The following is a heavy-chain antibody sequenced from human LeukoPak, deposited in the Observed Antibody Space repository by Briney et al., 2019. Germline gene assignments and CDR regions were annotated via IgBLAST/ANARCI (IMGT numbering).Heavy chain of an antibody. J-gene: IGHJ1*01. V-gene: IGHV3-7*01. CDR3: ARDQLWFGELLYEPPH. Sequence: PGGSLRLSCAASGFTFSSYWMSWVRQAPGKGLEWVANIKQDGSEKYYVDSVKGRFTISRDNAKNSLYLQMNSLRAEDTAVYYCARDQLWFGELLYEPPHWGQGTLVTVSS. CDR2: IKQDGSEK. CDR1: GFTFSSYW. D-gene: IGHD3-10*01.